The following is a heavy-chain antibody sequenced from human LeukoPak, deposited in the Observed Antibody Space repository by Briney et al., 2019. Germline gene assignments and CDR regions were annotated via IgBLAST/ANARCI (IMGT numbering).Heavy chain of an antibody. CDR1: GFTFSSYR. CDR2: ISRSSSYI. V-gene: IGHV3-21*01. D-gene: IGHD4-23*01. J-gene: IGHJ4*02. CDR3: ARGGVSVGGNFDY. Sequence: GGSLRLSCAASGFTFSSYRMNWVRQAPGKGLEWVSSISRSSSYIYYADSMKGRFTISRDNANNSLFLQMNSLRAEDTAVYYCARGGVSVGGNFDYWGQGTLVTVSS.